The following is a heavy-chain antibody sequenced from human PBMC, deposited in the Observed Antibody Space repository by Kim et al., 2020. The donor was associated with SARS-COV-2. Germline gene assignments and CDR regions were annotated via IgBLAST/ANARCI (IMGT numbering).Heavy chain of an antibody. V-gene: IGHV4-31*03. Sequence: SETLSLTCTVSGDSISSGAYYWSWIRQHPGKGLEWIGYIYYSGSTYYNPSLKSRVTISVDTSKNQFSLKLSSVTAADTAMYYCARFWSGYYAYFDFWGQGTLVTVPS. CDR3: ARFWSGYYAYFDF. CDR1: GDSISSGAYY. D-gene: IGHD3-3*01. CDR2: IYYSGST. J-gene: IGHJ4*02.